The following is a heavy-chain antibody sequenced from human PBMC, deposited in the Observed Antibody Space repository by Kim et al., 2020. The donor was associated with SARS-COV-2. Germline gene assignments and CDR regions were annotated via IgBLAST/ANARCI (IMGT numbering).Heavy chain of an antibody. J-gene: IGHJ5*02. D-gene: IGHD4-17*01. CDR1: GFTVNNNY. Sequence: GGSLRLFCAASGFTVNNNYMNWVRQAPGKGLEWVSVIYSGGTTYYADSVKGRFTISRDNSKNTLYLQMNSLTADDTAVYFCARSPTVTTRLDLWGQGTLV. CDR3: ARSPTVTTRLDL. CDR2: IYSGGTT. V-gene: IGHV3-53*01.